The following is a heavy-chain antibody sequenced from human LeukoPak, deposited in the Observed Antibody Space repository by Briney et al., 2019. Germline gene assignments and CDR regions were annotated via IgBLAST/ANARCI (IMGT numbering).Heavy chain of an antibody. J-gene: IGHJ4*02. CDR3: ARGIQGESFDY. CDR2: VYPSGEK. V-gene: IGHV4-4*07. CDR1: GSSISSYY. D-gene: IGHD3-16*01. Sequence: SETLSLTCSVPGSSISSYYYSWIRQPAGEGLQWIGRVYPSGEKNYNPSLKSRVTMSLDTSEYQVSLKLTSVTAADTAVYFCARGIQGESFDYWGQGALVTVSS.